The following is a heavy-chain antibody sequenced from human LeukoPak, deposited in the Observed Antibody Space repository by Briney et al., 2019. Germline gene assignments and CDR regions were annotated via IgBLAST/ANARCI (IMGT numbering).Heavy chain of an antibody. CDR2: INTDTGNP. J-gene: IGHJ6*03. CDR1: GYTFSDYY. Sequence: ASVKVSCKASGYTFSDYYMHWVRRAPGQGLEWMGWINTDTGNPTYAQGFTGRFVFSLDTSVNTAYLQISSLKAEDTAVYYCARGIGIGVVLMVHGNMDVWGKGTTVTVSS. CDR3: ARGIGIGVVLMVHGNMDV. D-gene: IGHD2-8*01. V-gene: IGHV7-4-1*02.